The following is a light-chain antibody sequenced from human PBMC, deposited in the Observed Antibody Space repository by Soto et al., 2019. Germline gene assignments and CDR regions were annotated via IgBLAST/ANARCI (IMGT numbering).Light chain of an antibody. Sequence: MTQSPATLSASVGDRVTISCRASQNISTYLHWFQQRPGGAPKLLISRTSNLEIAVPSRFGGSGSGTDFTLTISDLQAEDSASYYCQHTYITISFGGGTKVE. CDR3: QHTYITIS. CDR1: QNISTY. V-gene: IGKV1-39*01. J-gene: IGKJ4*01. CDR2: RTS.